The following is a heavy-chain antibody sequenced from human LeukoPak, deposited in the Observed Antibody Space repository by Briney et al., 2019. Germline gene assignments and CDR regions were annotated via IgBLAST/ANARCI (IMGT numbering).Heavy chain of an antibody. CDR3: ARDPSNSSGWMTWFDP. J-gene: IGHJ5*02. Sequence: ASVKVSCKASGYTFTSYYMHWVRQAPGQGLEWMGWISAYNGDTNYAQRLQGRVTMTTDTSTSTAYMELRSLRSDDTAVYYCARDPSNSSGWMTWFDPWGQGTLVTVSS. CDR2: ISAYNGDT. V-gene: IGHV1-18*04. CDR1: GYTFTSYY. D-gene: IGHD6-19*01.